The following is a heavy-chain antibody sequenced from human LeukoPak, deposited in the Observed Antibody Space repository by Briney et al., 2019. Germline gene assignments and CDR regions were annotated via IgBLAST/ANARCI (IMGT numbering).Heavy chain of an antibody. V-gene: IGHV3-7*01. D-gene: IGHD1-7*01. CDR3: ARAGSFWHYVY. CDR2: IKQDGSEK. Sequence: GGSLRLSCAASGFTFSGFWMSWVRQTPGKGLEWVANIKQDGSEKYYVDSVKGRFTISRDNAKNSLSLQMNSLRVEDTAVYYCARAGSFWHYVYWGQGTLVTVSS. J-gene: IGHJ4*02. CDR1: GFTFSGFW.